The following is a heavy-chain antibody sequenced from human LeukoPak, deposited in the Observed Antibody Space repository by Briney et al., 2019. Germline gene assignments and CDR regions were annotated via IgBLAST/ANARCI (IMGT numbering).Heavy chain of an antibody. Sequence: GGSLRLSCAASGFTFSSYAMSWVRQAPGKGLEWVSAISGSGGSTYYADSVKGQFTISRDNSKNTLYLQMNSLRAEDTAVYYCARDVDSTVRAFDIWGQGTMVTVSS. J-gene: IGHJ3*02. CDR1: GFTFSSYA. CDR3: ARDVDSTVRAFDI. D-gene: IGHD2-2*01. V-gene: IGHV3-23*01. CDR2: ISGSGGST.